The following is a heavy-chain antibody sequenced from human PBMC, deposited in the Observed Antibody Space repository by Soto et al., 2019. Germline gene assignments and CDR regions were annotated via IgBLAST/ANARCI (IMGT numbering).Heavy chain of an antibody. V-gene: IGHV1-69*06. J-gene: IGHJ4*02. CDR1: GGTFDIYG. CDR3: ARGGIHYYDSSGHAFDY. D-gene: IGHD3-22*01. Sequence: QVQLVQSGAEVKKPGSSMKVSCKASGGTFDIYGFNWARQAPGQGLEWMGTIIPIFGTADYAQKFEGRVSITADKSTSTAYMELRSLTSEDTAMYYCARGGIHYYDSSGHAFDYWGQGTLITVSS. CDR2: IIPIFGTA.